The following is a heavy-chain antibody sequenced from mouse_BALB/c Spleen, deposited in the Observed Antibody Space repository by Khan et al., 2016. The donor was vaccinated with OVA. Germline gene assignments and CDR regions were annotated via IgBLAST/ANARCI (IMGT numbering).Heavy chain of an antibody. CDR3: ARSLYVSESYAMDY. CDR1: GYSITSDYA. D-gene: IGHD1-1*01. Sequence: EVQLQESGPGLVKPSQSLSLTCTVTGYSITSDYAWNWIRQFPGNKLEWMGYISSTGSTSYNPSLKSRISITRDTSKNQFFLHLNSVTTEDTATYYCARSLYVSESYAMDYWGQGTSVTVSS. J-gene: IGHJ4*01. CDR2: ISSTGST. V-gene: IGHV3-2*02.